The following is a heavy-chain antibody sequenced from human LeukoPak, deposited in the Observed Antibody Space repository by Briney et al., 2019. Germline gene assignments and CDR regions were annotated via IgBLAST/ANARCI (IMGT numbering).Heavy chain of an antibody. D-gene: IGHD3-10*01. CDR2: IRSKANSYAT. V-gene: IGHV3-73*01. CDR1: GFSFSGSA. Sequence: GGSLRLSCAASGFSFSGSAMYWVRQASGKGLEWVGRIRSKANSYATAYVVSVKGRFTISRDDSKNTLYLQMNSLKTEDTAVYYCTTDLRSGSNAAFDIWGQGTMVTVSS. J-gene: IGHJ3*02. CDR3: TTDLRSGSNAAFDI.